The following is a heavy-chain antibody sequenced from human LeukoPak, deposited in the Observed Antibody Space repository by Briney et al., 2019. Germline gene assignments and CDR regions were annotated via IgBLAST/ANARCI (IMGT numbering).Heavy chain of an antibody. D-gene: IGHD3-3*01. CDR2: IKHDGSEK. Sequence: GGSLRLSCAASGFIFTNYFMSWVRQAPGKGLEWVASIKHDGSEKYYVDSVRGRFTISRDNAMNSLYLQMSSLRAEDTAVYYCATDRGWRTSGYYLYYFEYWGQGTLVTYSS. V-gene: IGHV3-7*01. CDR3: ATDRGWRTSGYYLYYFEY. J-gene: IGHJ4*02. CDR1: GFIFTNYF.